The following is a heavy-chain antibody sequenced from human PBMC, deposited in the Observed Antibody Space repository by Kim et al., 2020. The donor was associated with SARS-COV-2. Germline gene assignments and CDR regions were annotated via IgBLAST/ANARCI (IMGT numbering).Heavy chain of an antibody. CDR2: ISAYNGNT. Sequence: ASVKVSCKASGYTFTSYGIGWVRQAPGQGLEWMGWISAYNGNTNYAQKLQGRVTMTTDTSTSTAYMELRSLRSDDTAVYYCARDRRRPGSLRVDIWGQGTMVTVSS. CDR3: ARDRRRPGSLRVDI. CDR1: GYTFTSYG. J-gene: IGHJ3*02. D-gene: IGHD6-6*01. V-gene: IGHV1-18*01.